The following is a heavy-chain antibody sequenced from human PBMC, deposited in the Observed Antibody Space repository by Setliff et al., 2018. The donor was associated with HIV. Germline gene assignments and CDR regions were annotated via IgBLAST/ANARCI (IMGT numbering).Heavy chain of an antibody. J-gene: IGHJ4*02. CDR2: MNPVRGAT. CDR3: ARVRPAPGAALDY. V-gene: IGHV1-8*02. Sequence: ASVKVSCKASGYFFTTHNINWVRQATGQGLEWMGWMNPVRGATGIAQKFQGRVTMTRDTSISTAYMELSGLTSEDTAVYYCARVRPAPGAALDYWGQGTLVTVSS. CDR1: GYFFTTHN. D-gene: IGHD6-13*01.